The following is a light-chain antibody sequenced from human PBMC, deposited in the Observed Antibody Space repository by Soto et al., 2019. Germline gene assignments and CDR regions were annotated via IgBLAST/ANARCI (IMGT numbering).Light chain of an antibody. CDR1: SSDVGSNDL. J-gene: IGLJ1*01. V-gene: IGLV2-23*02. CDR3: CSYVGRSDSYV. CDR2: EVS. Sequence: QSVLSQPASVSGSPGQSITISCTGTSSDVGSNDLVSWYQQHPDKAPKLMIYEVSKRPSGISNRFSGSKSGNTASLTISGLQAEDEGDYYCCSYVGRSDSYVFGAGTKLTVL.